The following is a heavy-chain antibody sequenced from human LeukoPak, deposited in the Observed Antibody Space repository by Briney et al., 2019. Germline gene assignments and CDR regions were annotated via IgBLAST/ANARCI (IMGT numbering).Heavy chain of an antibody. J-gene: IGHJ4*02. CDR3: ASYTRWLNGDY. V-gene: IGHV4-39*01. D-gene: IGHD5-24*01. CDR1: GGSISSSSYY. Sequence: SETLSLTCTVSGGSISSSSYYWGWIRQPPGKGLEWIGSIYYSGSTYYNPSLKSRVTISVDTSKNQFSLKLSSVTAADTAVYYCASYTRWLNGDYWGQGTLVTVST. CDR2: IYYSGST.